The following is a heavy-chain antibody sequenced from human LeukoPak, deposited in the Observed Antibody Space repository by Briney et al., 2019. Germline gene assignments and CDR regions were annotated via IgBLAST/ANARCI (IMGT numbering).Heavy chain of an antibody. Sequence: CGSLRLSCAASVFPFNEYSMNGVRRAPGKGLEWISYIGISSGNTKYADSVKGRFTISGDNAKKSLYLQMNSLRVEDRAVYYCARDHNYAFDNWGQGTLVTVSS. CDR3: ARDHNYAFDN. J-gene: IGHJ4*02. V-gene: IGHV3-11*06. D-gene: IGHD1-1*01. CDR1: VFPFNEYS. CDR2: IGISSGNT.